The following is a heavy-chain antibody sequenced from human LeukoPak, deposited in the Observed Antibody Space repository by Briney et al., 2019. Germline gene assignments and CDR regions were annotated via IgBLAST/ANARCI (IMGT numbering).Heavy chain of an antibody. CDR3: ARESYGDYAPLGY. CDR2: MNPNSGNT. V-gene: IGHV1-8*01. Sequence: GASVKVSCKASGYTFTSYDINWVRQATGQGLEWMGWMNPNSGNTGYAQKFQGRVTMTRNTSISTAYMELSSLRAEDTAVYYCARESYGDYAPLGYWGQGTLVTVSS. J-gene: IGHJ4*02. D-gene: IGHD4-17*01. CDR1: GYTFTSYD.